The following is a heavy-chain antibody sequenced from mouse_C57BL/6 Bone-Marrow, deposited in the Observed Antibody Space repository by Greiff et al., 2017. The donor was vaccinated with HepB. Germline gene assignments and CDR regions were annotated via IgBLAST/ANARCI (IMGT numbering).Heavy chain of an antibody. CDR3: VGDGYYTMDY. J-gene: IGHJ4*01. V-gene: IGHV14-3*01. CDR2: IDPANGNT. D-gene: IGHD2-3*01. CDR1: GFNIQNTY. Sequence: EVKLQESVAELVRPGASVKLSCTASGFNIQNTYMHWVKQRPEQGLEWIGRIDPANGNTKYAPKFQGKATITADTSSNTAYLQLSSLTSEDTAIYYCVGDGYYTMDYWGQGTSVTVSS.